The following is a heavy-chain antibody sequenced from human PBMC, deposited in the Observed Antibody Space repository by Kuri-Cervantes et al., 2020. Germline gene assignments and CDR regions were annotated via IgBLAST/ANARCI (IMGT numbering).Heavy chain of an antibody. CDR2: INPNSGGT. D-gene: IGHD6-13*01. Sequence: ASVKVSCKASGYTFTGYYMRWVRQAPGQGLEWMGWINPNSGGTNYAQKFQGRVTMTRNTSISTAYMEPSSLRSEDTAVYYCARRRPSSSWYSGRGVGGWFDPWGQGTLVTVSS. CDR1: GYTFTGYY. CDR3: ARRRPSSSWYSGRGVGGWFDP. V-gene: IGHV1-2*02. J-gene: IGHJ5*02.